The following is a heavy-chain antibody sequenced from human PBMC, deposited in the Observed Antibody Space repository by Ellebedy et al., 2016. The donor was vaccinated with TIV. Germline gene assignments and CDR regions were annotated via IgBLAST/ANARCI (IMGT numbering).Heavy chain of an antibody. Sequence: GESLKISCAASGFTFSSSAMSWVRQAPGKGPEWVSAISGSGGSTYYADSVKGRFTISSDNSKNTLYLQMNSLRAEDTAVYYCAKHWELAAKFFDYWGQGTLVTVSS. CDR1: GFTFSSSA. CDR2: ISGSGGST. CDR3: AKHWELAAKFFDY. V-gene: IGHV3-23*01. J-gene: IGHJ4*02. D-gene: IGHD3-10*01.